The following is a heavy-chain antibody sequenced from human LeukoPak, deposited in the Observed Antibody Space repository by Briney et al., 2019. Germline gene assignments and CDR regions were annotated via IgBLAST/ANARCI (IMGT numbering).Heavy chain of an antibody. CDR1: GGSFSGYY. D-gene: IGHD2-15*01. V-gene: IGHV4-34*09. Sequence: KPSETLSLTCAVYGGSFSGYYWSWIRQPPGKGLEWIGYIYYSGSTYYNPSLKSRVTISVDTSKNQFSLKLSSVTAADTAVYYCARGVPLLDPWGQGTLVTVSS. CDR2: IYYSGST. CDR3: ARGVPLLDP. J-gene: IGHJ5*02.